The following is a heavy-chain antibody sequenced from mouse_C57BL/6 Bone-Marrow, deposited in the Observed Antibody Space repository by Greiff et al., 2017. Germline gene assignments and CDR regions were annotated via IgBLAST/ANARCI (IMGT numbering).Heavy chain of an antibody. CDR1: GYTFTSYW. CDR2: IDPSDSYP. V-gene: IGHV1-69*01. CDR3: ARETTTVEGWFAY. D-gene: IGHD1-1*01. J-gene: IGHJ3*01. Sequence: QVQLQQPGAELVMPGASVKLSCKASGYTFTSYWMHWVKQRPGQGLEWIGEIDPSDSYPNYNQKFKGKSTLTVDKSSSTAYMQLSSLTSDDSEVYYCARETTTVEGWFAYWGQGTLVTVSA.